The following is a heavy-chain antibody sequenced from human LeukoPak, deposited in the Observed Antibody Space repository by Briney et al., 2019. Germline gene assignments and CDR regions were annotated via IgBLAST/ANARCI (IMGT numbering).Heavy chain of an antibody. CDR3: ATRPYYGSGKGDY. Sequence: GGSLRLSCAASGFTFSSYGMCWVRQAPGKGLEWVSAISGSGGSTYYADSVKGRFTISRDNSKNTLYLQMNSLRAEDTAVYYCATRPYYGSGKGDYWGQGTLVTVSS. CDR1: GFTFSSYG. D-gene: IGHD3-10*01. J-gene: IGHJ4*02. CDR2: ISGSGGST. V-gene: IGHV3-23*01.